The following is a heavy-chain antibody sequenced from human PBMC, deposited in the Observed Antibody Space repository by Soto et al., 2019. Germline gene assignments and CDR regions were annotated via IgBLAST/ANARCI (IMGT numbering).Heavy chain of an antibody. D-gene: IGHD3-9*01. J-gene: IGHJ4*02. CDR1: GYSFTSYW. V-gene: IGHV5-51*01. CDR3: ARAPYYDILTGYYLDY. CDR2: IYPGDSDT. Sequence: GESLKISCKGSGYSFTSYWIGWVRQMPGKGLEWMGIIYPGDSDTRYSPSFQGQVTISADKSISTAYLQWSSLKASDTAMYYCARAPYYDILTGYYLDYWGQGTLVTVS.